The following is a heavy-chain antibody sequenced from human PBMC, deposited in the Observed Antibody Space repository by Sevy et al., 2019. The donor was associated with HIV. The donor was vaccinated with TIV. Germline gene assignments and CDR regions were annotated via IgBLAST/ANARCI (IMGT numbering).Heavy chain of an antibody. CDR3: AREGSTKPHGS. CDR2: LSFGCGKI. V-gene: IGHV3-23*01. J-gene: IGHJ5*02. CDR1: GFDFSIYS. D-gene: IGHD1-26*01. Sequence: GGSLRLSCAASGFDFSIYSMSWVRQAPGKGLEWVSTLSFGCGKINYADSVKGGFTICRDNSKSSVYLQMNYMTVEDTAVYYCAREGSTKPHGSWGQGTLVTVSS.